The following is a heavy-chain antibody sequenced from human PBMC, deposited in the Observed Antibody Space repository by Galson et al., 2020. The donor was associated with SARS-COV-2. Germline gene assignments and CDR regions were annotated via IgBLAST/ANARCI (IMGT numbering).Heavy chain of an antibody. J-gene: IGHJ4*02. CDR2: IFPGDSDI. V-gene: IGHV5-51*01. CDR3: ARLPRDWYFMDFDD. Sequence: HGESLKIFCKGSGYRFSSSWIGWVRQMPGKGLEWMGIIFPGDSDIRYSPAFQGQVTISADKSINTAYLEWSSLQVSDTAMYYCARLPRDWYFMDFDDWGQGTLVTVSS. D-gene: IGHD6-13*01. CDR1: GYRFSSSW.